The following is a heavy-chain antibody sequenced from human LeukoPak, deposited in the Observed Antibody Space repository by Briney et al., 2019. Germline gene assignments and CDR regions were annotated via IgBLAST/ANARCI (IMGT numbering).Heavy chain of an antibody. J-gene: IGHJ5*02. CDR2: IIPIFGTA. Sequence: AASVTVSCKASGGTFSSYAISWVRQAPGQGLEWMGGIIPIFGTANYAQKFQGRVTITADESTSTAYMELSSLRSEDTAVYYCARRPYSSGYYYWFDPWGQGTLVTVSS. CDR3: ARRPYSSGYYYWFDP. V-gene: IGHV1-69*13. CDR1: GGTFSSYA. D-gene: IGHD3-22*01.